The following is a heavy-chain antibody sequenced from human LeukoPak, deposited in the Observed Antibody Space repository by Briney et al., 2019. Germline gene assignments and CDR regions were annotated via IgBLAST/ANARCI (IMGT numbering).Heavy chain of an antibody. D-gene: IGHD6-13*01. CDR1: GGSFSGYY. CDR3: AKDRAAESQDYYYYYYMDV. Sequence: PSETLSLTCAVYGGSFSGYYWSWIRQPPGKGLEWIGEINHSGSTNYNPSLKSRVTISVDTSKNQFSLKLSSVTAADTAVYYCAKDRAAESQDYYYYYYMDVWGKGTTVTISS. V-gene: IGHV4-34*01. J-gene: IGHJ6*03. CDR2: INHSGST.